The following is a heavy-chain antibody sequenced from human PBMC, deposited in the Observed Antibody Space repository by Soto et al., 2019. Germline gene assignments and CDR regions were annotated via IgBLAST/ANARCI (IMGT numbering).Heavy chain of an antibody. CDR1: GITFSRYA. Sequence: EVQLLESGGGLVQPGGSLRLSCAASGITFSRYAMSWVRQAPGKGLEWFSDISSGGDSTHYAESVKGRFTISRDNSKNTLYLQMNSLRAEDTALYYCASGWYGYDNWGQGTLVTVSS. J-gene: IGHJ4*02. V-gene: IGHV3-23*01. D-gene: IGHD6-19*01. CDR2: ISSGGDST. CDR3: ASGWYGYDN.